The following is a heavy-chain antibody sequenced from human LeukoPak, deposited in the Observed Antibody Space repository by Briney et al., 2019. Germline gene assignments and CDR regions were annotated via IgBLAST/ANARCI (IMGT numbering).Heavy chain of an antibody. D-gene: IGHD2-15*01. CDR1: GFIFSSYN. J-gene: IGHJ3*02. CDR3: ARSGGSRGDAFDI. Sequence: GGSLRLSCEASGFIFSSYNMNWVRQAPGKGLEWVSFISSGSLYIYYADSLKGRFTISRDNAKNSLYLQMNSLRADDTAVYYCARSGGSRGDAFDIWGQGTMVTVSS. CDR2: ISSGSLYI. V-gene: IGHV3-21*01.